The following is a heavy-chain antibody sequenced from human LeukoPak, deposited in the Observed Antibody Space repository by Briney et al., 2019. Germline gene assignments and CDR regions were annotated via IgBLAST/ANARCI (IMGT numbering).Heavy chain of an antibody. J-gene: IGHJ1*01. CDR1: GYTFTSYA. CDR3: ARDLGEQQLAEYFQH. D-gene: IGHD6-13*01. CDR2: INTNTGNP. Sequence: ASVRVSCKASGYTFTSYAMNWVRQAPGQGLEWMGWINTNTGNPTYAQGFTGRFVFSLDTSVSTAYLQISSLKAEDTAVYYCARDLGEQQLAEYFQHWGQGTLVTVSS. V-gene: IGHV7-4-1*02.